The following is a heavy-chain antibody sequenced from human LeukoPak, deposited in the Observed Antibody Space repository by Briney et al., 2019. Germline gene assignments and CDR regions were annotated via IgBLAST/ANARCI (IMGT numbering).Heavy chain of an antibody. D-gene: IGHD3-22*01. Sequence: PGGSLRLSCAASGFTFSSYAMHWVRQAPGKGLEWVAVISYDGSNKYYADSVKGRFTISRDNSKNTLYLQMSSLRAEDTAVYYCARAAYDSGSYIVNHDYWGQGTLVTVSS. J-gene: IGHJ4*02. CDR3: ARAAYDSGSYIVNHDY. V-gene: IGHV3-30*14. CDR2: ISYDGSNK. CDR1: GFTFSSYA.